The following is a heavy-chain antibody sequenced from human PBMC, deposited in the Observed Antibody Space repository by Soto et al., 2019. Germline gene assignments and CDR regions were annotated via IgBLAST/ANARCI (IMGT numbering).Heavy chain of an antibody. CDR3: ARVTHPTMILVNGFDP. Sequence: SVKVSCKASGYTFTSYGISWVRQAPGQGLEWMGWISAYNGNTNYAQKLQGRVTMTTDTSTSTAYMELRSLRSDDTAVYYCARVTHPTMILVNGFDPWGQGTLVTVSS. CDR1: GYTFTSYG. CDR2: ISAYNGNT. V-gene: IGHV1-18*04. J-gene: IGHJ5*02. D-gene: IGHD3-22*01.